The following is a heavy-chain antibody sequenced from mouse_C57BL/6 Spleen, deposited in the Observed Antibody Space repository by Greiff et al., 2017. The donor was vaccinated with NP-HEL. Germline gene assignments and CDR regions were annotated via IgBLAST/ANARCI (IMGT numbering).Heavy chain of an antibody. J-gene: IGHJ2*01. CDR3: ARSKVFDY. Sequence: EVKLMESGGDLVKPGGSLKLSCAASGFTFSSYGMSWVRQTPDKRLEWVATISSGGSYTYYPDSVKGRFTISRDNAKNTLYLQMSSLKSEDTAMYYCARSKVFDYWGQGTTLTVSS. CDR1: GFTFSSYG. CDR2: ISSGGSYT. V-gene: IGHV5-6*01.